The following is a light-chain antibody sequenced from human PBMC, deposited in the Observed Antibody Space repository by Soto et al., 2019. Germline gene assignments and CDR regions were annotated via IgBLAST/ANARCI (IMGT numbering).Light chain of an antibody. Sequence: EIVMTQSPATLSVSPGERATLSCRASQSVSSNLAWYQRKPGQAPRLLIYGASTRATGTPARFSGSGSGTEFTLTISSLQSEDFAVYYCQQYNNWPWTFGQGTKVDIK. J-gene: IGKJ1*01. CDR1: QSVSSN. V-gene: IGKV3-15*01. CDR2: GAS. CDR3: QQYNNWPWT.